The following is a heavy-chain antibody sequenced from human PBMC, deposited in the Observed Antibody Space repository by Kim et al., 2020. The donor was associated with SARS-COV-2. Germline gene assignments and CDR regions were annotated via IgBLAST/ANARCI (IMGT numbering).Heavy chain of an antibody. J-gene: IGHJ4*02. V-gene: IGHV3-15*01. CDR2: IKSKTDGGTA. CDR3: TTVSMR. D-gene: IGHD2-2*01. Sequence: GGSLRLSCAVSGFPFSNAWMNWVRQTPGKGLEWIGRIKSKTDGGTADYAAPVKGRFTISSDDSKNTLYLLMNSLKTEDSGVYYCTTVSMRWGQGTLVTVS. CDR1: GFPFSNAW.